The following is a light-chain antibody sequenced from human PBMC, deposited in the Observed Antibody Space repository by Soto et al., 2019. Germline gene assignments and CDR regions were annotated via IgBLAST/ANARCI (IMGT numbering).Light chain of an antibody. V-gene: IGLV2-14*03. CDR2: EVV. CDR1: NTDVGGHHY. J-gene: IGLJ3*02. Sequence: QSALSQPASVSGSPGQSLSISCTGTNTDVGGHHYVSFYQQHPVKAPKLVIYEVVSRPSNVSPRFSGSKRGNTASLTHSGHPHEGDADYYCLEIGRVGTCVCGVGCKVNVL. CDR3: LEIGRVGTCV.